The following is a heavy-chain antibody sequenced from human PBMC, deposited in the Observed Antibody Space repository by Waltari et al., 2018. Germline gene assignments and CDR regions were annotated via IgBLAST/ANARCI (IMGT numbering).Heavy chain of an antibody. CDR1: GYTFSGYY. Sequence: EVQLVQSGAEVKKPGAAVRIPCGTSGYTFSGYYIHWIQQAPGKGLTWMGRVDPELGDTLFVPQFQGRLTLTADSSRDTAYMELASLHSDDTAVYFCARGPLGATHWFDSWGQGTLVTVSS. V-gene: IGHV1-69-2*01. J-gene: IGHJ5*01. CDR3: ARGPLGATHWFDS. D-gene: IGHD1-26*01. CDR2: VDPELGDT.